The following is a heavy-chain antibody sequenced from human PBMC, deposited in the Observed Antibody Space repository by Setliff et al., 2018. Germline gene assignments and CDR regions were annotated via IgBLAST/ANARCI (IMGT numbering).Heavy chain of an antibody. CDR3: ARDPFGNPVFDP. CDR1: GFTFNTYW. V-gene: IGHV3-7*01. CDR2: ITHDGSKT. Sequence: LSLSCAGSGFTFNTYWMTWVRQAPGKGLEWVASITHDGSKTYILDSVKGRFTISRDNTKNSLYLQMNSLRAEDTAVYYCARDPFGNPVFDPWGQGTLVTVSS. D-gene: IGHD3-10*01. J-gene: IGHJ5*02.